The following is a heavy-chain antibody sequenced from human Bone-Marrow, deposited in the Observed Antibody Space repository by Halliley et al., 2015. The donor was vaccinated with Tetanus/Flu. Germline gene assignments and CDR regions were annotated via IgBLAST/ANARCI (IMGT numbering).Heavy chain of an antibody. Sequence: IKREGSETYYLNPVRGRFTIARDTARNAVFLQMHSLGADDTAVYYCARDSTSSWIQLWGNDYWGQGTLVPASS. CDR2: IKREGSET. V-gene: IGHV3-7*04. D-gene: IGHD5-18*01. CDR3: ARDSTSSWIQLWGNDY. J-gene: IGHJ4*02.